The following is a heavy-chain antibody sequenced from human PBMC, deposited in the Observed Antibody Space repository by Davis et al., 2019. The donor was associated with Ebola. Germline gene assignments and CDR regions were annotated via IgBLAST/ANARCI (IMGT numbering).Heavy chain of an antibody. D-gene: IGHD3-16*02. V-gene: IGHV4-4*07. J-gene: IGHJ5*02. CDR1: GGSISSYY. CDR3: ARDWGPYPRLHLGELSSWDWFDP. Sequence: PSETLSLTCTVSGGSISSYYWSWIRQPAGKGLEWIGRIYTSGSTNYNPSLKSRVTMSVDTSKNQFSLKLSSVTAADTAVYYFARDWGPYPRLHLGELSSWDWFDPWGQGTLVTVSS. CDR2: IYTSGST.